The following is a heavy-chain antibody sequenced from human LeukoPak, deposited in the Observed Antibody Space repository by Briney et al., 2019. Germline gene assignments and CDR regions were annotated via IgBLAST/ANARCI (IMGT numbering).Heavy chain of an antibody. D-gene: IGHD3-16*02. J-gene: IGHJ3*02. CDR1: GFTFTNYW. V-gene: IGHV3-74*01. Sequence: PGGSLRLSCAASGFTFTNYWMHWVRQAPGKGLVWVSRIDSGGGSTIYADSVKGRFTIFRDNAEDTLSLQMSSLSAEDTAVYYCARGGYRHGLDIWGQGTMVTVSS. CDR2: IDSGGGST. CDR3: ARGGYRHGLDI.